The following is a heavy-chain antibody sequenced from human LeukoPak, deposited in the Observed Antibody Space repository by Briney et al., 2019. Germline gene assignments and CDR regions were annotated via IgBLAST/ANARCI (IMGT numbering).Heavy chain of an antibody. V-gene: IGHV4-59*11. Sequence: PSETLSLTCTVSGGSISNHYWSWIRQPPGKGLEWIGYIYYSGSTNYNPSLKSRVTISVDTSKNQFSLKLSSVTAADTAVYYCARGRAAALNWFDPWGRGTLVTVSS. CDR1: GGSISNHY. D-gene: IGHD2-2*01. CDR2: IYYSGST. J-gene: IGHJ5*02. CDR3: ARGRAAALNWFDP.